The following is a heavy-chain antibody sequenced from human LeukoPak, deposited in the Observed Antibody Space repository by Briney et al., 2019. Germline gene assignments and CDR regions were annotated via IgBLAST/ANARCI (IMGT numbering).Heavy chain of an antibody. CDR3: ARDSSGPIMGEFYFDL. CDR2: IIPIFGTA. D-gene: IGHD3-22*01. CDR1: GGTFSSYA. V-gene: IGHV1-69*05. Sequence: SVKVSCKASGGTFSSYAISWVRQAPGQGLEWMGGIIPIFGTANYAQKFQGRVTITTDESTSTAYMELSSLRAEDTAVYYCARDSSGPIMGEFYFDLWAQGTLVTVSS. J-gene: IGHJ4*02.